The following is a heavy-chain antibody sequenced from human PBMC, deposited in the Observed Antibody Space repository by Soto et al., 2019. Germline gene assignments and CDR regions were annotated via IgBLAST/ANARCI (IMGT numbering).Heavy chain of an antibody. CDR1: GYSFTSYW. V-gene: IGHV5-51*01. CDR3: ARPPTETTDAFDI. J-gene: IGHJ3*02. Sequence: GESLKISCKGSGYSFTSYWIGWVRQMPGKGLEWMGIIYPCDSDTRYSPSFQGQVTISADKSISTAYLQWSSLKASDTAMYYCARPPTETTDAFDIWGQGTMVTVSS. CDR2: IYPCDSDT. D-gene: IGHD4-17*01.